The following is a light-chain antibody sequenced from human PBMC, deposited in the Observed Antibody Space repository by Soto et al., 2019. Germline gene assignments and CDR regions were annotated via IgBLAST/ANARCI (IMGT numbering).Light chain of an antibody. J-gene: IGLJ1*01. Sequence: QSALTQPASVSGSPGQSITISSTGTSSDVGGYNYVSWYQQHPGKAPKVMIYEVSKRPSGVPDRFSGSKSGNTASLTVSGLQAEDEADYYCSSYAGNDNPYVFGTGTKVTVL. CDR3: SSYAGNDNPYV. CDR1: SSDVGGYNY. CDR2: EVS. V-gene: IGLV2-8*01.